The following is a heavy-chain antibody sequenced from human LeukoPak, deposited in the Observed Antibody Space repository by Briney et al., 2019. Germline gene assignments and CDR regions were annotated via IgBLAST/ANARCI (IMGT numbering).Heavy chain of an antibody. V-gene: IGHV1-69*04. J-gene: IGHJ4*02. CDR1: GGTFSSYA. Sequence: SVKVSCKASGGTFSSYAISWVRQAPGQGLEWMGRIIPILGIANYAQKFQGRVTITADKSTSTAYMELSSLRSEDTAVDYCARVVDDSRSDYFDYWGQGTLVTVSS. CDR2: IIPILGIA. D-gene: IGHD3-22*01. CDR3: ARVVDDSRSDYFDY.